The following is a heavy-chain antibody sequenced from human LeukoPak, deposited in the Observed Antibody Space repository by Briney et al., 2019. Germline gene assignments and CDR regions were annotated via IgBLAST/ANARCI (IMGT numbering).Heavy chain of an antibody. J-gene: IGHJ6*02. V-gene: IGHV3-33*01. CDR1: GFTFSSYG. CDR3: ARSHYYDSSAYYYYYGMDV. Sequence: GGSLRLSCAASGFTFSSYGMHWVRQAPGKGLEWVAVIWYDGSNKYYADSVKGRFTISRDNSKNTLYLQMNSLRAEDTAVYYCARSHYYDSSAYYYYYGMDVWGQGTTVTVSS. D-gene: IGHD3-22*01. CDR2: IWYDGSNK.